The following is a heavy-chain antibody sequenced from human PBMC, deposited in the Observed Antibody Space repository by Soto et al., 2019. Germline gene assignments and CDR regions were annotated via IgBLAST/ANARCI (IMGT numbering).Heavy chain of an antibody. CDR1: GDSVSGGVYY. J-gene: IGHJ5*02. D-gene: IGHD3-22*01. V-gene: IGHV4-61*08. CDR2: ISHSGTT. Sequence: SETLSLTCSVSGDSVSGGVYYWSWIRQPPGKGLEWIGYISHSGTTKYNPSLKNPVTIAVDTSKNQFSLKLSFVTAADTAVYFCARVSSYYDTSGYAVGWFDPWGQGTPVTVSS. CDR3: ARVSSYYDTSGYAVGWFDP.